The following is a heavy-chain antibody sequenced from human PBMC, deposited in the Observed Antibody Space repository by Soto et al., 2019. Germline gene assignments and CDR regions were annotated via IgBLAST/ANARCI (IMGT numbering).Heavy chain of an antibody. J-gene: IGHJ4*02. V-gene: IGHV3-23*01. CDR2: ISGSGGST. CDR3: ARGRTTLAY. CDR1: GFTFSRYA. Sequence: RGSLRLSCAASGFTFSRYAMSWVRQAPGKGLEWVSAISGSGGSTYYADSVKGRFTISRDNSKNTLYLQMNSLRAEDTAVYFWARGRTTLAYWGQGTLDTVSS. D-gene: IGHD4-17*01.